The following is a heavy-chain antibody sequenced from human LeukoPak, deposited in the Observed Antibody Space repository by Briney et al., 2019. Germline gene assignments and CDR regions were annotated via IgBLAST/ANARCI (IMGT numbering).Heavy chain of an antibody. V-gene: IGHV3-21*01. CDR1: GFHFSSYE. Sequence: GGSLRLSCAASGFHFSSYEMKWVRQAPGKGPEWVSSISSSSSYIYYTDSVKGRFTIPRDNAKNSLYLQMNRLRAEDTAVYYCARDKGGNSGDAFDIWGQGTMVTVSS. CDR3: ARDKGGNSGDAFDI. D-gene: IGHD4-23*01. CDR2: ISSSSSYI. J-gene: IGHJ3*02.